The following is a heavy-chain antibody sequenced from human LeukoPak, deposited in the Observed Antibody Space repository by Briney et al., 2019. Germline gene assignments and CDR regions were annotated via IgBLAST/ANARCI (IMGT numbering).Heavy chain of an antibody. D-gene: IGHD5-24*01. CDR3: ARQARDGYRTTFPGAVDY. CDR2: ISSSSSTI. CDR1: GFTFSSYS. V-gene: IGHV3-48*02. Sequence: GRSLRLSCAASGFTFSSYSMNWVRQAPGKGLEWVSYISSSSSTIYYADSVKGRFTISRDNAKNPLYLQMNSLRDEDTAVYYCARQARDGYRTTFPGAVDYWGQGTLVTVSS. J-gene: IGHJ4*02.